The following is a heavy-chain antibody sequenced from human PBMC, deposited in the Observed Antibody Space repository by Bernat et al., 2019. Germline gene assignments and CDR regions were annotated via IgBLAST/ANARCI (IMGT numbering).Heavy chain of an antibody. CDR3: AREKQWLEGLGSSDAFDI. CDR2: IWYDGSNK. CDR1: GFTFSSYG. J-gene: IGHJ3*02. Sequence: QVQLVESGGGVVQPGRSLRLSCAASGFTFSSYGMHWVRQAPGKGLEWVAVIWYDGSNKYYADSVKGRFTMSRDNSKNTLYLQMNRLRAEDTAVYYCAREKQWLEGLGSSDAFDIWGQGTMVTVSS. D-gene: IGHD6-19*01. V-gene: IGHV3-33*01.